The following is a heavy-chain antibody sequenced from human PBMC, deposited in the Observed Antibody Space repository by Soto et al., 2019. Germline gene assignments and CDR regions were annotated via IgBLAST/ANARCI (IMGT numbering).Heavy chain of an antibody. D-gene: IGHD2-2*02. J-gene: IGHJ6*02. CDR1: GYTFTSYD. CDR3: ARGDIVVVPAAIRDYYYGMDV. Sequence: ASVKVSCKXSGYTFTSYDINWVRQATGQGLEWMGWMNPNSGNTGYAQKFQGRVTMTRNTSISTAYMELSSLRSEDTAVYYCARGDIVVVPAAIRDYYYGMDVWGQGTTVTVSS. CDR2: MNPNSGNT. V-gene: IGHV1-8*01.